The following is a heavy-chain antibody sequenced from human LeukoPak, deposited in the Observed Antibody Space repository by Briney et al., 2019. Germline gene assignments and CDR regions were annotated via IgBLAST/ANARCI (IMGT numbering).Heavy chain of an antibody. CDR2: IRYDGSNK. D-gene: IGHD6-19*01. V-gene: IGHV3-30*02. CDR3: AKDRPLAPYSSGWYGGYYFDY. CDR1: GFTFSSYG. J-gene: IGHJ4*02. Sequence: GGSLRLSCAASGFTFSSYGMHWVRQAPGEGLEWVAFIRYDGSNKYYADSVKGRLTISRDNSKNTLYLQMNNLRAEDTAVYYCAKDRPLAPYSSGWYGGYYFDYWGQGTLVTVSS.